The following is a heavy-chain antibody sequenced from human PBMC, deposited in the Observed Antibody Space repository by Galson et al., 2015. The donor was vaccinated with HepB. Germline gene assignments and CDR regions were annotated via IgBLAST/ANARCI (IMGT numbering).Heavy chain of an antibody. CDR2: ISGNGDST. CDR1: GFAFDTHA. CDR3: AKGYGLLDS. J-gene: IGHJ5*01. D-gene: IGHD5-18*01. Sequence: SLRLSCAASGFAFDTHAMSWVRQAPGRGLEWISGISGNGDSTFYADSVKGRFTVSRVNSNNMLYLQMNSLRAEDAGLYFCAKGYGLLDSWGQGILVTVSS. V-gene: IGHV3-23*01.